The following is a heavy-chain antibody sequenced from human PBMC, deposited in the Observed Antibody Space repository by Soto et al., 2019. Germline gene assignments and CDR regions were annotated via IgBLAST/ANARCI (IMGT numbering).Heavy chain of an antibody. CDR1: GYTFTSYY. V-gene: IGHV1-46*03. Sequence: QVQLVQSGAEVKKPGASVKVSCKASGYTFTSYYMHWVRQAPGQGLEWMGIINPSGGSTSYAQKFQGRVTMTRDTSKSTVYMELSSLRSEDTAVYYCATTLPIAAAGYYYYYGMDVWGQGTTVTVSS. CDR2: INPSGGST. CDR3: ATTLPIAAAGYYYYYGMDV. D-gene: IGHD6-13*01. J-gene: IGHJ6*02.